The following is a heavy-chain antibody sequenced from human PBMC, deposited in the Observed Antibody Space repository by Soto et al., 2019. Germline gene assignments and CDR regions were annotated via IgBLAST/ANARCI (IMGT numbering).Heavy chain of an antibody. CDR3: AEFDVAMGADPLEY. Sequence: GGSLRLSCAASGVVFNNFGVHWVRQAPGKGLEWVGVIWHDGSNKYYADSVAGRFTLSRDNSKNTVYLQMNSLRGDDTAIYHCAEFDVAMGADPLEYWGQGTQVTVSS. D-gene: IGHD1-26*01. CDR1: GVVFNNFG. J-gene: IGHJ4*02. V-gene: IGHV3-33*01. CDR2: IWHDGSNK.